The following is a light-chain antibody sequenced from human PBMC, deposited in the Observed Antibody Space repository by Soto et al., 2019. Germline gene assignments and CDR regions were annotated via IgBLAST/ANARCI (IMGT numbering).Light chain of an antibody. Sequence: DIQMTQSPPSLSASVGDRVTITCRASQEISGYLNWIQQKPGKAPKLLIYAASSLQSGVPSRFSGSGSGAVFTLTINSLQPEDFASYYCQQSYNTPRTFGQGTKLEI. J-gene: IGKJ2*01. CDR3: QQSYNTPRT. CDR2: AAS. CDR1: QEISGY. V-gene: IGKV1-39*01.